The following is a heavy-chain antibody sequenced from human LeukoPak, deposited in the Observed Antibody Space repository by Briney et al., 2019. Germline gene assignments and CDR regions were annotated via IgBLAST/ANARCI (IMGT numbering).Heavy chain of an antibody. J-gene: IGHJ6*04. Sequence: GGSLRLSCAASGFSVSSNYMTWVRQAPGKGLEWVSVIHSGGRAYYADSVKGRFTTSRDHYKDTLNLQMNSLSVEDTAVYYCVGVETITMVRGASWDVWGKGTTVTVSS. V-gene: IGHV3-66*02. CDR1: GFSVSSNY. CDR3: VGVETITMVRGASWDV. CDR2: IHSGGRA. D-gene: IGHD3-10*01.